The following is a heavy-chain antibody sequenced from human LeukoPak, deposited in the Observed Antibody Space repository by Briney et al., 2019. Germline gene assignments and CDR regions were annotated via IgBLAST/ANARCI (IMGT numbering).Heavy chain of an antibody. CDR3: ARAPESSGYYYNYYYYMDV. J-gene: IGHJ6*03. CDR1: GDSVSSNSAA. D-gene: IGHD3-22*01. CDR2: TYYRSKWYN. Sequence: SQTLSLTCAISGDSVSSNSAAWNWIRQSPSRGLEWLGRTYYRSKWYNDYAVSVKSRITINPDTSKNQFSLQLNSVTPEDTAVYYCARAPESSGYYYNYYYYMDVWGRGTTVTVSS. V-gene: IGHV6-1*01.